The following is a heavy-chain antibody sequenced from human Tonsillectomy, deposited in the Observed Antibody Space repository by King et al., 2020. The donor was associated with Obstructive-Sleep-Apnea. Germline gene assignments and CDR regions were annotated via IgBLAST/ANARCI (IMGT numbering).Heavy chain of an antibody. CDR2: IYPGDSDT. Sequence: QLVQSGAEAKKPGESLKISCKGSGDSFTTYWIGWVGQMPGKGLEWRGSIYPGDSDTKYSPSLQGQVTISVDKSTSTAYLQWCSLKASDTAMYYCARQATLTTDFDYWGQGTLVTVSS. CDR1: GDSFTTYW. J-gene: IGHJ4*02. V-gene: IGHV5-51*01. D-gene: IGHD4-11*01. CDR3: ARQATLTTDFDY.